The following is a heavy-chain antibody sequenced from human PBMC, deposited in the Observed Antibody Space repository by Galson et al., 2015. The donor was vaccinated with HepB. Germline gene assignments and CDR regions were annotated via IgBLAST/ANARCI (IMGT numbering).Heavy chain of an antibody. CDR1: GFTFSTYT. CDR3: TRKIYALGQVVVVPAAFDF. Sequence: SLRLSCAASGFTFSTYTLNWVRQAPGKGLEWVASISSSSGYIYYEDSVRGRFAISRDNAKDSLYLNLNRLRAEDTALYYCTRKIYALGQVVVVPAAFDFWGQGTLVTVSS. J-gene: IGHJ4*02. D-gene: IGHD2-2*01. V-gene: IGHV3-21*01. CDR2: ISSSSGYI.